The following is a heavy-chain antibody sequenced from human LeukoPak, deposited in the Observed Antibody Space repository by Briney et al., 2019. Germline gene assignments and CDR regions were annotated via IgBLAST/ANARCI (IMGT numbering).Heavy chain of an antibody. CDR2: IYYSGST. CDR3: ARDRHLYYDFWSGPSLGAFDI. V-gene: IGHV4-59*01. J-gene: IGHJ3*02. Sequence: PSETLSLTCTVSGGSISSYYWSWIRQPPGKGLEWIGYIYYSGSTNYNPSLKSRVTISVDTSKNQFSLKLSSVTAADTAVYYCARDRHLYYDFWSGPSLGAFDIWGQGTMVTVSS. D-gene: IGHD3-3*01. CDR1: GGSISSYY.